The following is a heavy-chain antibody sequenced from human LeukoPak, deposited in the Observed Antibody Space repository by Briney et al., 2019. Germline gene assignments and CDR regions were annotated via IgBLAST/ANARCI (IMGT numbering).Heavy chain of an antibody. V-gene: IGHV1-2*02. CDR3: AREFRTTTWSFDAFDL. Sequence: GASVKVSCKASGYTFTDYYMHWVRQAPGQGLDWVGWINPTSGATNYAQKFQGRVTMTRDTSNNTSYMELSRLRSDDTAVYYCAREFRTTTWSFDAFDLWGQETMVTVSS. J-gene: IGHJ3*01. D-gene: IGHD1/OR15-1a*01. CDR1: GYTFTDYY. CDR2: INPTSGAT.